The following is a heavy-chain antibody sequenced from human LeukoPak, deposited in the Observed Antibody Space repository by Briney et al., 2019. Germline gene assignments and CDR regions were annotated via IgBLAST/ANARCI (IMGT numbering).Heavy chain of an antibody. V-gene: IGHV4-38-2*01. J-gene: IGHJ4*02. CDR2: IYHSGST. CDR1: GYSISSGYY. D-gene: IGHD6-13*01. CDR3: ARLGTGYSSSWTGYFDY. Sequence: PSETLSLTCAVSGYSISSGYYWGWIRQPPGKGLEWIGSIYHSGSTYYNPSLKSRVTISVDTSKNQFSLKLSSVTAADTAVYYCARLGTGYSSSWTGYFDYWGQGTLVTVSS.